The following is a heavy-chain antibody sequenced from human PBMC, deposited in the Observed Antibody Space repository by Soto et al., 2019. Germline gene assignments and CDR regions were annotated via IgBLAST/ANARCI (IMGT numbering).Heavy chain of an antibody. CDR1: GYTFTSYY. Sequence: QVQLVQSGAEVKKPGASVKVSCKASGYTFTSYYMHWVRQAPGQGLEWMGIINPSGGSTSYTQKFQGRVTMTRDTSTSTVYMELSSLRSEDTAVYYCARDLGYYDFWSGELDYWGQGTLVTVSS. V-gene: IGHV1-46*01. CDR3: ARDLGYYDFWSGELDY. J-gene: IGHJ4*02. D-gene: IGHD3-3*01. CDR2: INPSGGST.